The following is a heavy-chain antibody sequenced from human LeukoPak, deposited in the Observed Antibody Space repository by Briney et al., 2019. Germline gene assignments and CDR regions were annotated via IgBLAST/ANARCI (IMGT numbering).Heavy chain of an antibody. CDR2: IYYSGST. J-gene: IGHJ4*02. CDR3: ARHLESSSWCFDY. D-gene: IGHD3-3*01. CDR1: GGSISSSSYY. V-gene: IGHV4-39*01. Sequence: SETLSLTCTVSGGSISSSSYYWGWIRQPPGKGLEWIGSIYYSGSTYYNPSLKSRVTISVDTSKNQFSLELSSVTAADTAVYYCARHLESSSWCFDYWGQGTLVTVSS.